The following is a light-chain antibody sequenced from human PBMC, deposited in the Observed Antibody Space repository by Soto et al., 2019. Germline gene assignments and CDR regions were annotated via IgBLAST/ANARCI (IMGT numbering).Light chain of an antibody. CDR3: QQYHSYSEA. CDR2: DVF. Sequence: GDRGTITFRASQSITYWLAWYQQKPGRAPKLLIYDVFNLQSGVPSRFSGSGSGTEFTLTISSLQPDDSATYYCQQYHSYSEAFGQGTKV. CDR1: QSITYW. J-gene: IGKJ1*01. V-gene: IGKV1-5*01.